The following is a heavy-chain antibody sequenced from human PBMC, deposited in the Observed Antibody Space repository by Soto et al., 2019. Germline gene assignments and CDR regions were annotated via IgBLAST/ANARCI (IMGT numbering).Heavy chain of an antibody. CDR3: ATPGGFGMDV. CDR2: IFPGDAET. D-gene: IGHD5-12*01. CDR1: GNNFGTHW. J-gene: IGHJ6*02. V-gene: IGHV5-51*01. Sequence: GESLKMSGEGCGNNFGTHWIGLFRHKAGKGLEWMGIIFPGDAETRYSPSFQGHITISADKSISIAYLRWSSLKASDTGMYYCATPGGFGMDVWGQGTTVTVPS.